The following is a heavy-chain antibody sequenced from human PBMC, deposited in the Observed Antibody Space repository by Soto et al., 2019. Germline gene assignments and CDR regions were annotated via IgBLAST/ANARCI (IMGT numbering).Heavy chain of an antibody. CDR3: ARPYPRYSSSWYAFDI. CDR1: GYSFTSYW. D-gene: IGHD6-13*01. V-gene: IGHV5-10-1*01. Sequence: GESLKISCKGSGYSFTSYWISWVRQMPGKGLEWMGRIDPSDSYTNYSPSFQGHVTISADKSISTAYLQWSSLKASDTAMYYCARPYPRYSSSWYAFDIWGQGTMVTVSS. J-gene: IGHJ3*02. CDR2: IDPSDSYT.